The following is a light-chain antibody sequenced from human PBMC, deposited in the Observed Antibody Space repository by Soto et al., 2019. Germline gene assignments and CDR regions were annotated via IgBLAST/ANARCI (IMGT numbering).Light chain of an antibody. CDR2: DVN. CDR1: SSDVGAYNY. Sequence: QSALTQPASVSGSPGQSIAISRIGTSSDVGAYNYVSWYQQHPGKAPKLVIYDVNNRPSGVSNRFSGSKSGNTASLTISGLQSEGEADYYCGSYTTSGSVVFGGGTKLTVL. V-gene: IGLV2-14*03. J-gene: IGLJ2*01. CDR3: GSYTTSGSVV.